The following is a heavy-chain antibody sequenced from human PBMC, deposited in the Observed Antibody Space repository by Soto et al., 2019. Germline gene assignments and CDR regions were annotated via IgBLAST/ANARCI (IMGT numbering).Heavy chain of an antibody. J-gene: IGHJ6*02. CDR2: IWYDGSNK. D-gene: IGHD2-2*01. CDR3: ARDLVVVPAAPYNAYYYYYGMDV. CDR1: GFTFSSYG. V-gene: IGHV3-33*01. Sequence: VGSLRLSCAASGFTFSSYGMHWVRQAPGKGLERVAVIWYDGSNKYYADSVKGRFTISRDNSKNTLYLQMNSLRAEDTAVYYCARDLVVVPAAPYNAYYYYYGMDVWGQGTTVTV.